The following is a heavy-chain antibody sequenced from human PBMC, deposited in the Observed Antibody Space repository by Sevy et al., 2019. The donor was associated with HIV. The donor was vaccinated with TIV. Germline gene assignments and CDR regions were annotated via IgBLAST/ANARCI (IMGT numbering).Heavy chain of an antibody. V-gene: IGHV3-48*03. Sequence: GGSLRLSCAASGFTFSSYEMNWVRQAPGKGLEWVSYISSSGSTIYYADSVKGRFTISRDNSKNMLYRQMNSLRAEDTAVYYGAGDRVTWYESSGFDAFDIWGQGTMVTVSS. J-gene: IGHJ3*02. CDR3: AGDRVTWYESSGFDAFDI. D-gene: IGHD3-22*01. CDR1: GFTFSSYE. CDR2: ISSSGSTI.